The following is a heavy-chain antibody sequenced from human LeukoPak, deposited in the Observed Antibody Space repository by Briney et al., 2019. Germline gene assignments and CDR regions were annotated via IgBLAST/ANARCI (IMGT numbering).Heavy chain of an antibody. Sequence: GGSLRLSCAVSGFTVSSNYMTWVRQAPGKGLEWVSVIYSGGSTYYKDSVKGRFTISRDNSKSTLYLQMNSLRAEDTAVYYCARVWYSSRWYYYMDVWGNGTTVTVSS. V-gene: IGHV3-53*01. J-gene: IGHJ6*03. D-gene: IGHD6-19*01. CDR3: ARVWYSSRWYYYMDV. CDR2: IYSGGST. CDR1: GFTVSSNY.